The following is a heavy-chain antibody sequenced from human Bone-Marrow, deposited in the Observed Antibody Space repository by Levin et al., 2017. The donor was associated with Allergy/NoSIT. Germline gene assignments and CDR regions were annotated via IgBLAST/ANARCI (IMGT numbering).Heavy chain of an antibody. Sequence: MASETLSLTCTVSGGSISNYYWSWIRQPPGKGLEWIGYAYYSGSTSYNPSLKSRVTISVDTSKSQFSLKLSSVTAADTAVYYCARDQGQTYYDFWSDNSWFDPWGQGTLVTVSS. CDR1: GGSISNYY. J-gene: IGHJ5*02. D-gene: IGHD3-3*01. CDR3: ARDQGQTYYDFWSDNSWFDP. CDR2: AYYSGST. V-gene: IGHV4-59*01.